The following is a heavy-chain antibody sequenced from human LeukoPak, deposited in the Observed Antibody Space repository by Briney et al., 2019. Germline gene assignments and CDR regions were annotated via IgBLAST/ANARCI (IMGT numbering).Heavy chain of an antibody. CDR2: IIPIFGTA. J-gene: IGHJ3*02. V-gene: IGHV1-69*05. CDR1: GGTFSSYA. Sequence: GASVKVSCKASGGTFSSYAISWVRQAPGQGLEWMGGIIPIFGTANYAQKFQGRVTITTDESTSTAYMELSSLRSEDTAVYYCARDLYDKGVGAFDIWGQGTMVTVSS. CDR3: ARDLYDKGVGAFDI. D-gene: IGHD3-22*01.